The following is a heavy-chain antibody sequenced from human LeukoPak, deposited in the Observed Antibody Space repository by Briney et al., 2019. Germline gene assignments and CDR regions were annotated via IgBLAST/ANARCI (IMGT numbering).Heavy chain of an antibody. J-gene: IGHJ6*03. CDR2: IKQDGSEK. Sequence: GGSLRLSCAASGFTFSSYWMSWVRQAPGKGLEWVANIKQDGSEKYYVDSVKGRFTISRDNAKNSLYLQMNSLRAEDTAVYYCARDSSSSWINYYYYYYMDVWGKGTTVTVSS. CDR3: ARDSSSSWINYYYYYYMDV. V-gene: IGHV3-7*01. D-gene: IGHD6-13*01. CDR1: GFTFSSYW.